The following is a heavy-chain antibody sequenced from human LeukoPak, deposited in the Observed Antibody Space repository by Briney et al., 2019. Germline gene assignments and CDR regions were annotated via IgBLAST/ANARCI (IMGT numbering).Heavy chain of an antibody. D-gene: IGHD5-12*01. V-gene: IGHV3-23*01. CDR1: GFTFGDYA. J-gene: IGHJ4*02. Sequence: GGSLRLSCVGSGFTFGDYAMSWVRQAPGKGLEWVSAISGTSKSNSPWYADSVRGRSTISRGNSKNTVYLQMESLRAEDTAVYFCARDRGYPRDQFDYWGQGTLVTVSS. CDR2: ISGTSKSNSP. CDR3: ARDRGYPRDQFDY.